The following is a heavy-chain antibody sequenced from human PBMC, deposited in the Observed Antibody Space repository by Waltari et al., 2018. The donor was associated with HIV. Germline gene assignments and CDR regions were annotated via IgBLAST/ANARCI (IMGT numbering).Heavy chain of an antibody. CDR1: AFTFNTYW. CDR3: VGGSGWLMDN. Sequence: EVQLVESGGGLVQPGGSLSLSCAASAFTFNTYWMSWFRQAPGKGLEWVAIIKEDGSNERYVDSVKGRFTISTDNAKKSLYLQMNSLRVEDSAVYYCVGGSGWLMDNWGQGTLVTVSS. CDR2: IKEDGSNE. V-gene: IGHV3-7*01. D-gene: IGHD6-19*01. J-gene: IGHJ4*02.